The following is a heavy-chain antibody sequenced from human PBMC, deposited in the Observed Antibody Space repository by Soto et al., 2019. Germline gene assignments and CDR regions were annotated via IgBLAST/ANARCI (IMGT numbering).Heavy chain of an antibody. CDR3: ASRGGTSYSYSMDV. CDR2: INPGGGST. CDR1: GYTFTSYY. J-gene: IGHJ6*02. D-gene: IGHD1-26*01. V-gene: IGHV1-46*01. Sequence: QVQLVQSGAEVKKPGASVKVSCKASGYTFTSYYMHWVRQAPGQGLEWMGTINPGGGSTSYGQKFQGRGTMTRETSTSTVYMGLSSLRSEDTAVYYCASRGGTSYSYSMDVWGQGTTVTVSS.